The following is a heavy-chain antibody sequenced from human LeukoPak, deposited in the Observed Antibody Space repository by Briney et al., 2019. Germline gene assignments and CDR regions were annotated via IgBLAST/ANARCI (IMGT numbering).Heavy chain of an antibody. CDR3: AGRVTGYSTGYVY. CDR1: GITFSNYA. CDR2: ISGSAHKI. V-gene: IGHV3-23*01. Sequence: GGSLRLSCVASGITFSNYAVSWVRQAPEKGLDWVSVISGSAHKIRYADSVKGRFTISRDNSENIVYLQMNNLRAEDTAVYYCAGRVTGYSTGYVYWGQGTLVTVSS. D-gene: IGHD5-18*01. J-gene: IGHJ4*02.